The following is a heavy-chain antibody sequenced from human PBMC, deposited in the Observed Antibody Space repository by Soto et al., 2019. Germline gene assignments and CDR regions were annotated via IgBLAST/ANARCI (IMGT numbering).Heavy chain of an antibody. CDR1: GDSVSTGPSY. D-gene: IGHD5-12*01. CDR2: IYNSETT. J-gene: IGHJ4*02. Sequence: QVQLQESGPGLVKPSETLSLTCTVSGDSVSTGPSYWSWIRQPPGKGLECIVFIYNSETTYYNPSLRSRVAIPVQKSSNKCSLKLSSVTAADTGVYYCARGRGYGYGIDYWGQGTLVSVSS. CDR3: ARGRGYGYGIDY. V-gene: IGHV4-61*01.